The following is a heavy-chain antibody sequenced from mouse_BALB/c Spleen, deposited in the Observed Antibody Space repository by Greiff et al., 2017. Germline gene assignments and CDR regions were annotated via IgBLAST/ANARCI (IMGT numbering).Heavy chain of an antibody. V-gene: IGHV1-18*01. D-gene: IGHD1-1*02. J-gene: IGHJ4*01. CDR1: GYTFTDYN. CDR3: ARWYANYYAMDY. Sequence: VQLKQSGPELVKPGASVKIPCKASGYTFTDYNMDWVKQSHGKSLEWIGDINPNNGGTIYNQKFKGKATLTVDKSSSTAYMELRSLTSEDTAVYYCARWYANYYAMDYWGQGTSVTVSS. CDR2: INPNNGGT.